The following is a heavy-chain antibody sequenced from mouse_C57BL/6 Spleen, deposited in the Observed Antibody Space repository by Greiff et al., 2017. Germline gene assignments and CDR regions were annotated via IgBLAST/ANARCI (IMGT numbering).Heavy chain of an antibody. CDR2: IWTGGGT. D-gene: IGHD2-4*01. CDR1: GFSLTSYA. J-gene: IGHJ2*01. V-gene: IGHV2-9-1*01. Sequence: VKLVESGPGLVAPSQSLSITCTVSGFSLTSYAISWVRQPPGKGLEWLGVIWTGGGTNYNSARKSRLSISKDNSKSQVFLKMNSLQTDDTARYYCARNGDYDYTVFDYWGQGTTLTVSS. CDR3: ARNGDYDYTVFDY.